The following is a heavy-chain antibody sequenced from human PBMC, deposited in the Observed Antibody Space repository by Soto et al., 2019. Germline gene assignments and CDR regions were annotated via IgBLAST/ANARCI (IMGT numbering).Heavy chain of an antibody. J-gene: IGHJ6*02. CDR1: GGSISSGDYY. V-gene: IGHV4-30-4*01. Sequence: QVQLQESGPGLVKPSQTLSLTCTVSGGSISSGDYYWSWIRQPPGKGLEWIGYIYYSGSTYYNPSLKXXVXIXXDTSKNQFSLKLSSVTAADTAVYYCARGGALGMDVWGQGTTVTVSS. CDR3: ARGGALGMDV. CDR2: IYYSGST.